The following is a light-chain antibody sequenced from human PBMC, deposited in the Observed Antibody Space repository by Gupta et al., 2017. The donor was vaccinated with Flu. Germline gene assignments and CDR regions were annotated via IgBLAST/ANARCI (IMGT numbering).Light chain of an antibody. J-gene: IGLJ3*02. CDR1: SSCVGAYKY. CDR3: CSFSGADTFEV. V-gene: IGLV2-11*03. CDR2: DVN. Sequence: VIISCTGTSSCVGAYKYVSWYQQHPGQAPKLMIYDVNTRHSGVPDRFSGSKSGSTAALTIAGLQAEDDAAYYCCSFSGADTFEVIGGGTKLTVL.